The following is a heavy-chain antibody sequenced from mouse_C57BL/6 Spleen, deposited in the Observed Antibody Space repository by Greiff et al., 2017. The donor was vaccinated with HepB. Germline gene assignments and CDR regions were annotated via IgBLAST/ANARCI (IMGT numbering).Heavy chain of an antibody. CDR2: INYDGSST. V-gene: IGHV5-16*01. CDR1: GFTFSDYY. J-gene: IGHJ2*01. Sequence: EVMLVESEGGLVQPGSSMKLSCTASGFTFSDYYMAWVRQVPEKGLEWVANINYDGSSTYYLDSLKSRFIISRDNAKNILYLQMSSLKSEDTATYYCARDPFTTGYFDYWGQGTTLTVSS. D-gene: IGHD1-1*01. CDR3: ARDPFTTGYFDY.